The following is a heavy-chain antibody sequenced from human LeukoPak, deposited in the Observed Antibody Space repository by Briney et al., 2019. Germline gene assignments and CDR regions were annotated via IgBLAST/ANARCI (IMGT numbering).Heavy chain of an antibody. V-gene: IGHV1-2*02. CDR1: GYTLTDYY. Sequence: VASVKVSCKASGYTLTDYYMHWVRQAPGQGLEWMGWINPNSGGTNYAQKFQGRVTMTRDTSISTAYMELSRLRSDDSAVYYCARLQGCTSTTCRGEDYWGQGTLVTVSS. CDR2: INPNSGGT. J-gene: IGHJ4*02. CDR3: ARLQGCTSTTCRGEDY. D-gene: IGHD2-2*01.